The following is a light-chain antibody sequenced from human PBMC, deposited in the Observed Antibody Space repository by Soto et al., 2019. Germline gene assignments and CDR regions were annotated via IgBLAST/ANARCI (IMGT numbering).Light chain of an antibody. Sequence: VHITHSRASRSASISERGTIIFRASRSVANDLYWYQQKQGKAPKLLIYAASSLNSRVTSRFSGSGSGTDFSLTTSRLQRDDVASFYFQQSYSTRLYVLGPGTRVD. CDR2: AAS. CDR3: QQSYSTRLYV. CDR1: RSVAND. V-gene: IGKV1-39*01. J-gene: IGKJ3*01.